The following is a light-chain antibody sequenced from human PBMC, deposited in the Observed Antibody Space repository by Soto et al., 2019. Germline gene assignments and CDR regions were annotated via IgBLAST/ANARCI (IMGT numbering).Light chain of an antibody. CDR1: QSINSW. V-gene: IGKV1-5*03. J-gene: IGKJ1*01. CDR2: ETS. CDR3: QQYKDYWT. Sequence: DIQMTQSPSTLSASVGDRVTITCRASQSINSWLAWYQQKPGKAPKLLIFETSSLEDGVPSRFSGSGTGTEFSLTITNLQPDDFATYYCQQYKDYWTFGQGTKVDIK.